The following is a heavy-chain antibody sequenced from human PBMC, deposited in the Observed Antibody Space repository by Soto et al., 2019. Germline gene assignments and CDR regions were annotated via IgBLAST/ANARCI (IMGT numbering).Heavy chain of an antibody. CDR2: IYSGGST. CDR1: GFTVSSNY. D-gene: IGHD2-15*01. CDR3: ARDSSAACLDY. J-gene: IGHJ4*02. Sequence: EVQLVESGGGLVQPGGSLRLSCAASGFTVSSNYMSWVRQAPGKGLEWVSVIYSGGSTYYADSVKGRFTISRHNSKNTVYVQMNSLRAEGRAVYYCARDSSAACLDYWGQGTLVSVS. V-gene: IGHV3-53*04.